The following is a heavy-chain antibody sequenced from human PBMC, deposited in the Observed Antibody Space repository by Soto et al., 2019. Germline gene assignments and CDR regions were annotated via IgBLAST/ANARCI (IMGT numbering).Heavy chain of an antibody. J-gene: IGHJ6*02. Sequence: QVQLQESGPRLVKPSGTLSLTCPGSGGSISSSNLWSWVRQPPGKGLEGIGEIYHSGSTNYNPSLKSRVTISVDKSKNQFSLKLSSVTAADTAVYYCARVSGSYYYGMDVWGQGTTVTVSS. CDR1: GGSISSSNL. D-gene: IGHD1-26*01. CDR3: ARVSGSYYYGMDV. CDR2: IYHSGST. V-gene: IGHV4-4*02.